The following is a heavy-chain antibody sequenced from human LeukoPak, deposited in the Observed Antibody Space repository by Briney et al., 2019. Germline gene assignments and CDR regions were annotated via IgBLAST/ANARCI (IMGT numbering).Heavy chain of an antibody. D-gene: IGHD6-13*01. Sequence: SETLSLTCSVSGASVSSYYWSWVRQAPGKGLEWIGQIYQSGGTNYNPSLEGRATISVDTSKKQFSLKLNSVIGADTAVYYCARRGMSSSWYGDAFDVWGHGTMVIVS. V-gene: IGHV4-59*02. CDR2: IYQSGGT. CDR1: GASVSSYY. J-gene: IGHJ3*01. CDR3: ARRGMSSSWYGDAFDV.